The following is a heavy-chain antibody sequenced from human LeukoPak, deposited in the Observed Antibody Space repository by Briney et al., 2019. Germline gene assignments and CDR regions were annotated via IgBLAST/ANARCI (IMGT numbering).Heavy chain of an antibody. Sequence: GGSLRLSCAASGFTVSRSYMSWVRHAPGKGLEWVSVISSGGNTYYIDSVKGRFTISRDNSKNTLYLQISSLRVEDTAVYYCARNDRGAFDIWGQGTMVTVSS. J-gene: IGHJ3*02. D-gene: IGHD3-22*01. V-gene: IGHV3-53*01. CDR2: ISSGGNT. CDR3: ARNDRGAFDI. CDR1: GFTVSRSY.